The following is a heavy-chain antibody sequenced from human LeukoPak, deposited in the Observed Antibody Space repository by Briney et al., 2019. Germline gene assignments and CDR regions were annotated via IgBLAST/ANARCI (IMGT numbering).Heavy chain of an antibody. CDR1: GGSISSYY. CDR2: IYYSGST. J-gene: IGHJ4*02. CDR3: ARTPPYYDFWSGSQSPFDY. D-gene: IGHD3-3*01. V-gene: IGHV4-59*08. Sequence: SETLSLTCTVSGGSISSYYWSWIRQPPGKGLEWIGYIYYSGSTNYNPSLKSRVTISVDTSKNQFSLKLSSVTAADTAVYYCARTPPYYDFWSGSQSPFDYWGQGTLVTVSS.